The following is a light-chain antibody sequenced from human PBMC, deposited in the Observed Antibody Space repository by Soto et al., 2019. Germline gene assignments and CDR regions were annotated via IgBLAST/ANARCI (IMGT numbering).Light chain of an antibody. Sequence: EIVLTQSPGTLSLSPEERATLSSRAIQSVSSNYLAWYQQKPGQAPRLLTFGASSRATGIPDRFSASGSGTDFTLTISRLEPEDFAVYYCQQYGTSPWTFGQGTKVDIK. CDR3: QQYGTSPWT. J-gene: IGKJ1*01. V-gene: IGKV3-20*01. CDR1: QSVSSNY. CDR2: GAS.